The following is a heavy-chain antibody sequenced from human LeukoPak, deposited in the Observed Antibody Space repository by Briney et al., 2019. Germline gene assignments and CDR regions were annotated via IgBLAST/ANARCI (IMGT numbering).Heavy chain of an antibody. CDR1: GYTFTSYA. CDR3: ARDYYYDSSRRYFDL. V-gene: IGHV1-69*13. J-gene: IGHJ2*01. Sequence: ASVKVSCKASGYTFTSYAVNWVRQAPGQGLEWMGGIIPIFGTANYAQKFQGRVTITADESTSTAYMELSSLRSEDTAVYYCARDYYYDSSRRYFDLWGRGTLVTVSS. D-gene: IGHD3-22*01. CDR2: IIPIFGTA.